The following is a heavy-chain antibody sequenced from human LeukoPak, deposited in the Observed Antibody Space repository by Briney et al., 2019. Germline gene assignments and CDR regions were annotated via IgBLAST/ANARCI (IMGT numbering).Heavy chain of an antibody. CDR3: ARKKTRGLDY. V-gene: IGHV3-48*03. CDR2: ISDSGSAI. D-gene: IGHD3-10*01. Sequence: GGSLRLSCAASGFTFSTSEMNWVRQAPGKGLEWIAYISDSGSAIYYADSVKGRLTISRDNAKNSLYLQMNSLRAEDTAIYYCARKKTRGLDYWGQGTLVTVSS. CDR1: GFTFSTSE. J-gene: IGHJ4*02.